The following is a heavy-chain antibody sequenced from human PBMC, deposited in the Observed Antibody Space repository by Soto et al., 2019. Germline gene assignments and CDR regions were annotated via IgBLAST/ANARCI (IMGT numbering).Heavy chain of an antibody. J-gene: IGHJ4*02. D-gene: IGHD3-22*01. Sequence: ASVKVSCKASGCTFTRYYMHWVRQAPGQGLEWMGIINPSGGSASYAQKFQGRVTMTSDTSTSTGYMELSSLRSEDTAVYYCARGVDSSGYYLRWGQGTLVTVSS. V-gene: IGHV1-46*01. CDR3: ARGVDSSGYYLR. CDR1: GCTFTRYY. CDR2: INPSGGSA.